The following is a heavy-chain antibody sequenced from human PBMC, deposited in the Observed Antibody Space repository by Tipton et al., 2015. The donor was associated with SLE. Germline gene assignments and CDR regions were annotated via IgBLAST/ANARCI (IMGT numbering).Heavy chain of an antibody. Sequence: GLVKPSQTLSLACVISGDSVSSNSVAWNWIRQSPSRGLEWLGRAYYGSKWYNDYAVSVKGRITITPDTSKNQFSVQLNSVTPEDTAVYYCARVVRRGYCSGGSCYDWFDPWGQGTLVTVSS. V-gene: IGHV6-1*01. J-gene: IGHJ5*02. CDR3: ARVVRRGYCSGGSCYDWFDP. CDR1: GDSVSSNSVA. CDR2: AYYGSKWYN. D-gene: IGHD2-15*01.